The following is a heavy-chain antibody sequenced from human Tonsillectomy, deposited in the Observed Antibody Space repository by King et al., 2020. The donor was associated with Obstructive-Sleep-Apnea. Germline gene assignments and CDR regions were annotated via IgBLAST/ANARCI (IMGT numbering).Heavy chain of an antibody. Sequence: VQLVESGGGLVQPGGSLRLSCAASGFNFGDYSMNWVRQAPGKGLEWISNIFTSNDLTSYADSVRGRFTVSRDSAKNSLFLQMNSLSVDDTAVYYCVRDHNWAFDSWGQGTLVTVSS. CDR3: VRDHNWAFDS. V-gene: IGHV3-48*01. D-gene: IGHD1-20*01. CDR2: IFTSNDLT. CDR1: GFNFGDYS. J-gene: IGHJ4*02.